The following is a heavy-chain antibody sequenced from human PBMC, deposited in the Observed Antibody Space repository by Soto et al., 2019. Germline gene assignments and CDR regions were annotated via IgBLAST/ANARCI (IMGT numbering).Heavy chain of an antibody. V-gene: IGHV4-39*01. D-gene: IGHD3-3*01. CDR1: GGSISSSSYY. CDR2: IYYSGST. CDR3: ARAQNYDFWTRGIYYYMDV. Sequence: SETLSLTCTVSGGSISSSSYYWGWIRQPPGKGLEWIGSIYYSGSTYYNPSLKSRVTISVGTSKNQFSLKLSSVTAADTAVYYCARAQNYDFWTRGIYYYMDVWGKGTTVTVSS. J-gene: IGHJ6*03.